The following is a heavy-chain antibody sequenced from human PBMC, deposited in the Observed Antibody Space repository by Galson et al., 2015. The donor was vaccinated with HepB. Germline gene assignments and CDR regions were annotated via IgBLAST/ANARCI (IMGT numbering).Heavy chain of an antibody. CDR3: AREPNYDISSYYFDY. Sequence: SLRLSCAASGFTFSNYPMDWVRQAPRKGLEWVSYISSSSSTIYYADSVKGRFTISRDNAKNSLYLQMNSLRAEDTAVYYCAREPNYDISSYYFDYWGQGTLVTVSS. CDR1: GFTFSNYP. J-gene: IGHJ4*02. CDR2: ISSSSSTI. V-gene: IGHV3-48*01. D-gene: IGHD3-22*01.